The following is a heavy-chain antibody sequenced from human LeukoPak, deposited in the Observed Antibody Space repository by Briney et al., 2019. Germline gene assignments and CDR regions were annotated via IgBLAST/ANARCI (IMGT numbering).Heavy chain of an antibody. Sequence: SETLSLTCTVSGGSISISNYYWAWMRQPPGKGLEWIASNNYSGSTYYNPSLRSRVTTSVDTSKNQFSLKVSSVTAADTAVYYCASYMVAAGTKYYFDHWGQGTLVTVSS. CDR2: NNYSGST. CDR3: ASYMVAAGTKYYFDH. D-gene: IGHD6-13*01. J-gene: IGHJ4*02. CDR1: GGSISISNYY. V-gene: IGHV4-39*01.